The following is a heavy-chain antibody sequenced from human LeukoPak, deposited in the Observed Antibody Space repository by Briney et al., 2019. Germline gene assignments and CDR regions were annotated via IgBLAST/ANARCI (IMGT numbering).Heavy chain of an antibody. V-gene: IGHV3-23*01. CDR1: GFTFSSYA. CDR2: ISGSGGST. CDR3: ARGLRCSGGSCYRGWLNY. J-gene: IGHJ4*02. D-gene: IGHD2-15*01. Sequence: GGSLRLSCAASGFTFSSYAMSWVRQAPGKGLEWVSAISGSGGSTYYADSVKGRFTISRDNSKNTLYLQMNSLRAEDTAVYYCARGLRCSGGSCYRGWLNYWGQGTLVTVSS.